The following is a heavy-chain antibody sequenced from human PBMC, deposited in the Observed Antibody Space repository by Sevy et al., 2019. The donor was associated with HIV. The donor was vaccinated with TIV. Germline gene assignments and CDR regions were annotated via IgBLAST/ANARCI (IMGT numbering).Heavy chain of an antibody. D-gene: IGHD5-18*01. CDR1: GYTFTDYF. Sequence: ASVKVSCKASGYTFTDYFIHWVRQAPGQGLEWMGWINPNSGDPKYGQKFQGRVTMTRDTSISTAYMQLTRLRSDDTAVYYCASPGGYRYGSLLDYWGQGTLVTVSS. J-gene: IGHJ4*02. CDR3: ASPGGYRYGSLLDY. V-gene: IGHV1-2*02. CDR2: INPNSGDP.